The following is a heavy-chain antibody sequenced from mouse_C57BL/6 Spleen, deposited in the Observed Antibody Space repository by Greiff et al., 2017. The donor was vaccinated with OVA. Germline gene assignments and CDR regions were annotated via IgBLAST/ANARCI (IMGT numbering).Heavy chain of an antibody. CDR2: IDPSDSYT. CDR1: GYTFTSYW. J-gene: IGHJ4*01. Sequence: QVQLQQPGAELVKPGASVKLSCKASGYTFTSYWMQWVKQRPGQGLEWIGEIDPSDSYTNYNQKFKGKATLTVDTSSSTAYMQLSSPTSEASAVYYRARGGIYGNDGGYYAMDYWGQGTSVTVSS. CDR3: ARGGIYGNDGGYYAMDY. D-gene: IGHD2-2*01. V-gene: IGHV1-50*01.